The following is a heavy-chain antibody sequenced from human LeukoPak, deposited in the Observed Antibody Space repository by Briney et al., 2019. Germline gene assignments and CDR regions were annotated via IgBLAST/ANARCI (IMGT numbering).Heavy chain of an antibody. V-gene: IGHV3-15*01. Sequence: PGGSLRLSWAASRFTFSYVWMTWVRQAPGKGLEWIGCTIDKSNDATKDYAAPVKGRYTISRDDSKSTLYMQMTCLKIKDTAFYYCIEGVVEVPTTGDWFDPWGQGTLVTVSS. CDR1: RFTFSYVW. CDR3: IEGVVEVPTTGDWFDP. D-gene: IGHD1-1*01. J-gene: IGHJ5*02. CDR2: TIDKSNDATK.